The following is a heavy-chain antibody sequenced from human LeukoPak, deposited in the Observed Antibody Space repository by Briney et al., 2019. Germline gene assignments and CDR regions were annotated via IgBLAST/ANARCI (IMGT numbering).Heavy chain of an antibody. Sequence: SETLSLTCTVSGGSISSSSYYWGWIRQPPGRGLEWIGSIYYSGSTYYNPSLKSRVTISVDTSKNQFSLKLSSVTAADTAVYYCARQAGGMIRGILPFDDWGQGTLVTVSS. J-gene: IGHJ4*02. CDR1: GGSISSSSYY. CDR3: ARQAGGMIRGILPFDD. D-gene: IGHD3-10*01. CDR2: IYYSGST. V-gene: IGHV4-39*01.